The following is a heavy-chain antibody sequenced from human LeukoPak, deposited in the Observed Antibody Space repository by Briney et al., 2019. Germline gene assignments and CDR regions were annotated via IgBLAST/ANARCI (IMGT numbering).Heavy chain of an antibody. V-gene: IGHV4-61*02. J-gene: IGHJ6*03. CDR2: IYTSGST. CDR3: ARGIYCSSTSCYYYYYMDV. D-gene: IGHD2-2*01. Sequence: SQTLSLTCTVSGGSISSGSYYWSWIRQPAGKGLEWIGRIYTSGSTNYNPSLKSRVTISVDTSKNQFSLKLSSVTAADTAVYYCARGIYCSSTSCYYYYYMDVWGKGTTVTVSS. CDR1: GGSISSGSYY.